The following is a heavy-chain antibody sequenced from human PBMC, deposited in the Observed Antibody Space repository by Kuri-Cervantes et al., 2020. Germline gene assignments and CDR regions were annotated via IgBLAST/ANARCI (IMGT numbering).Heavy chain of an antibody. CDR3: ARGWRYFDY. D-gene: IGHD1-14*01. J-gene: IGHJ4*02. Sequence: GESLKISCAASIFTLRSYGMHWVRQAPGKGLEWVAVISYDGNYKDYVDFVKGRFTISRDTSKNTLFLQMNSLRTEDTALYYCARGWRYFDYWGQGSLVTVSS. CDR2: ISYDGNYK. V-gene: IGHV3-30*03. CDR1: IFTLRSYG.